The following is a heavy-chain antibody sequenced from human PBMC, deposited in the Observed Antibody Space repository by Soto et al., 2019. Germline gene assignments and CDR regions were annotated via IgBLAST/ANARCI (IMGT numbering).Heavy chain of an antibody. CDR3: ARDNYYDSSGYYYGGFDY. J-gene: IGHJ4*02. Sequence: ASVKVSCKASGGTFSSYAISWVRQAPGQGLEWMGGIIPIFGTANYAQKFQGRVTITADESTSTAYMELSSLRSEDTAVYYCARDNYYDSSGYYYGGFDYWGQGTLITVSS. D-gene: IGHD3-22*01. V-gene: IGHV1-69*13. CDR1: GGTFSSYA. CDR2: IIPIFGTA.